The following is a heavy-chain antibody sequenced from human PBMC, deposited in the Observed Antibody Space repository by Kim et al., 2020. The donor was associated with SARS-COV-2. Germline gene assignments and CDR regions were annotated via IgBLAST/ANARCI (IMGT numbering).Heavy chain of an antibody. Sequence: ASVKVSCKASGYTFSRYGVSWVRQAPGQGLEWMGWISAYRGTTHYAKRFQGRVTMTTDTSSSTAYMELRRLTSDDTAVYYCARDGEQWSSLAFYLDLWGQGTLVTVSS. CDR2: ISAYRGTT. CDR1: GYTFSRYG. CDR3: ARDGEQWSSLAFYLDL. D-gene: IGHD2-15*01. J-gene: IGHJ4*02. V-gene: IGHV1-18*04.